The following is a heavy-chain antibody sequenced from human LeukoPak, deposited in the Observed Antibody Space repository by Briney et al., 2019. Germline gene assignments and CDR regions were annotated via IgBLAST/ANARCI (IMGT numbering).Heavy chain of an antibody. D-gene: IGHD5-18*01. CDR3: ARGSYGKGLLGTKSYYFDY. J-gene: IGHJ4*02. V-gene: IGHV4-59*01. CDR1: GGSISSYY. Sequence: SETLSLTCTVSGGSISSYYWSWIRQPPGKGLEWIGYIYYSGSTNYNPSLKSRVTISVDTSKNQFSLKLSSVTAADTAVYYCARGSYGKGLLGTKSYYFDYWGQGTLVTVSS. CDR2: IYYSGST.